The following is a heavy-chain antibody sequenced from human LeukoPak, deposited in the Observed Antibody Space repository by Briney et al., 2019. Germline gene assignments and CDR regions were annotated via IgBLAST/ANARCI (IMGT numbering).Heavy chain of an antibody. D-gene: IGHD3-16*01. V-gene: IGHV3-74*01. Sequence: GGSLRLSCVVSGLSFSEYWMHWVRQAPGKGLVWVARSNLHGTTVDYADSVKGRFTISRANANNTLFLQMNSLRAEDTAVYYCASAFTYVRLGDHWGQGTLVTVSS. CDR2: SNLHGTTV. CDR1: GLSFSEYW. CDR3: ASAFTYVRLGDH. J-gene: IGHJ4*02.